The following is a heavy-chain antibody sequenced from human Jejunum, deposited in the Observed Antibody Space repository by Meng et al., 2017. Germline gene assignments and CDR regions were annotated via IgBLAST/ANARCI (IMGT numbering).Heavy chain of an antibody. J-gene: IGHJ4*02. CDR3: TRGTDRAKSGDY. D-gene: IGHD1-14*01. Sequence: LPQWGEGLLIPSETLASTGAIYGWSSSGFYFSWLRQPPGKGLVWIREFHPSGCTDYTPSLKGRLTISLDTSKNQFSLSLNSATAADTGIYYCTRGTDRAKSGDYWGQGTLVTVSS. V-gene: IGHV4-34*01. CDR1: GWSSSGFY. CDR2: FHPSGCT.